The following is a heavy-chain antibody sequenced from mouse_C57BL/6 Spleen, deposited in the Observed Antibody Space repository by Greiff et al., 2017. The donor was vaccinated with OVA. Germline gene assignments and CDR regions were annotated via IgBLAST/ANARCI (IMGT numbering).Heavy chain of an antibody. V-gene: IGHV3-6*01. D-gene: IGHD4-1*02. CDR1: GYSITSGYY. CDR3: ARVSNWDWYFDV. Sequence: ESGPGLVKPSQSLSLTCSVTGYSITSGYYWNWIRQFPGNKLEWMGYISYDGSNNYNPSLKNRISITRDTSKNQFFLKLNSVTTEDTATYYCARVSNWDWYFDVWGTGTTVTVSS. J-gene: IGHJ1*03. CDR2: ISYDGSN.